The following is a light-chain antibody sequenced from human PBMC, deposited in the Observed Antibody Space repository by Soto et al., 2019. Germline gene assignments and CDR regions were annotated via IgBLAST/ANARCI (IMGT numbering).Light chain of an antibody. V-gene: IGKV3-20*01. CDR3: QQCSSWPLT. CDR1: QGISSNC. J-gene: IGKJ4*01. CDR2: SAS. Sequence: EIVLTQSPGTLSLSPGERATLSCRASQGISSNCLGWYQQKRGQAPRLLIYSASIRATDIPDRFSGRGSGTDFTLTISRLEPEDFAVYYCQQCSSWPLTFGGGTKVDIK.